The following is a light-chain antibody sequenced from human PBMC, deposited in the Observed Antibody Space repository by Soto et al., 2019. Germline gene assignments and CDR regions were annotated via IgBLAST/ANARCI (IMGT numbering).Light chain of an antibody. CDR2: DND. V-gene: IGLV1-51*01. CDR1: SSNIGDNY. Sequence: QSELPQPPSVSAAAGQKGTISCSGSSSNIGDNYVSWYRQVQGTPTKLLIYDNDQRSSGTPDRFSAYKAGTSATRGISGLQCGDEADYYCGTWDSSLSVAVFGGGTQLTVL. J-gene: IGLJ7*01. CDR3: GTWDSSLSVAV.